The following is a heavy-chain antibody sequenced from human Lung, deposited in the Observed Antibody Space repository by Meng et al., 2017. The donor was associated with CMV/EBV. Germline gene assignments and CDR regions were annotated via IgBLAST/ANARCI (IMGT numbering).Heavy chain of an antibody. J-gene: IGHJ6*02. CDR3: VRHIIVVPARGYGVDV. V-gene: IGHV4-38-2*01. D-gene: IGHD2-2*01. CDR1: GHSISSDYF. CDR2: IYDGGST. Sequence: GSLRLSCRVSGHSISSDYFWGWVRQPPGKGLEWIGIYDGGSTYYNPSLKSRIVISVDTSGTQFSLTLSSVTAADTAVYYCVRHIIVVPARGYGVDVWGRGXTVTFSS.